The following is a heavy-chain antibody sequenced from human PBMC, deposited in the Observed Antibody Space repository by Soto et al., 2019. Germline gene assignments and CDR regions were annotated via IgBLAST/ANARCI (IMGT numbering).Heavy chain of an antibody. CDR2: ISGSGGST. CDR3: AKGDRPRGVFDY. V-gene: IGHV3-23*01. Sequence: LRLSCAASGFTFSSYAMSWVRQAPGKGLEWVSAISGSGGSTYYADSVKGRFTISRDNSKNTLYLQMNSLRAEDTAVYYCAKGDRPRGVFDYWGQGTLVTVSS. D-gene: IGHD2-21*02. J-gene: IGHJ4*02. CDR1: GFTFSSYA.